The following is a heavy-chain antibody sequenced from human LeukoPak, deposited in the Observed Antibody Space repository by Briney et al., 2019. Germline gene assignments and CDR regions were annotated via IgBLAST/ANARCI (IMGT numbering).Heavy chain of an antibody. V-gene: IGHV3-23*01. J-gene: IGHJ6*03. Sequence: GGSLRLSCAASGFKFSSFAMNWVRQAPGKGLEWVSSISGSASSIYYADSVKGRFTVSRDSPKNTLFLQMNSLRAEDTAVYYCASSLYGRGCMDVWGKGTTVTVSS. CDR3: ASSLYGRGCMDV. CDR1: GFKFSSFA. D-gene: IGHD4-17*01. CDR2: ISGSASSI.